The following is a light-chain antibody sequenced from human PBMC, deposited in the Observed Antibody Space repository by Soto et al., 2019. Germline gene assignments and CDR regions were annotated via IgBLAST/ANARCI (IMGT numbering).Light chain of an antibody. CDR3: HQYENWPKT. CDR2: GAS. CDR1: QSISRN. Sequence: EIVVTQSPPTLYVSPGERATLSCRASQSISRNLAWFQQKPGQAPSLLIFGASTRAAGIPARFSGSGSGTELSLTISGLQSEDFAVYFCHQYENWPKTFGQGTKVDIK. J-gene: IGKJ1*01. V-gene: IGKV3-15*01.